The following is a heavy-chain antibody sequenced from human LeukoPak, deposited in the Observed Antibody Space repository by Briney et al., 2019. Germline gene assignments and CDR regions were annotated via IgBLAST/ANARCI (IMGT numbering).Heavy chain of an antibody. CDR2: INHSGST. D-gene: IGHD1-20*01. V-gene: IGHV4-34*01. CDR1: GGSFSGYY. CDR3: ARGGYYNWDFDY. J-gene: IGHJ4*02. Sequence: SETLSLTCAVYGGSFSGYYWSWIRQPPGKGLEWIGEINHSGSTYYNPSLKSRVTISIHTSSNQFSLKLNSVTAADTAVFYCARGGYYNWDFDYWGQGTLVTVSS.